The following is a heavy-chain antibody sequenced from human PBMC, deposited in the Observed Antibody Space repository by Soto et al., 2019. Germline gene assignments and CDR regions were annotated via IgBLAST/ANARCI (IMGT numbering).Heavy chain of an antibody. CDR2: IKQDGSEK. CDR1: GFTFSSYW. Sequence: GGSLRLSCAASGFTFSSYWMSWVRQAPGKGLEWVANIKQDGSEKYYVDSVKGRFTISRDNAKNSLYLQMNSLRAEDTSVYYCARPPDSSGRYPFDYWGQGTLVTVSS. CDR3: ARPPDSSGRYPFDY. J-gene: IGHJ4*02. D-gene: IGHD6-19*01. V-gene: IGHV3-7*01.